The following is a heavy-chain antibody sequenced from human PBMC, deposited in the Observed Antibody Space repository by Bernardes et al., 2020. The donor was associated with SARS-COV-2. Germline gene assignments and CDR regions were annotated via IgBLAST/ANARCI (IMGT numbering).Heavy chain of an antibody. Sequence: SETLSLTCSVYGLSFSSHYLAWIRQPPGRGLEWVGEINHSGSSTYNPSLKSRFTLSVDTSKMQFSLKLTSVNAADMAVYYCARGASFGFLSAYSFGRGGPFDPWGQGVLVTVAS. J-gene: IGHJ5*02. CDR2: INHSGSS. CDR3: ARGASFGFLSAYSFGRGGPFDP. V-gene: IGHV4-34*01. D-gene: IGHD3-10*01. CDR1: GLSFSSHY.